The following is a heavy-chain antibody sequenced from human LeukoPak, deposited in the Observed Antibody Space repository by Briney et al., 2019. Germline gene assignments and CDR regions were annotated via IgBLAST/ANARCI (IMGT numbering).Heavy chain of an antibody. Sequence: SETLSLTCAVYGGSFSGYYWSWIRQPPGKGLEWIGYIYYSGSTYYNPSLKSRVTISVDTSKNQFSLKLSSVTAADTAVYYCARVLTVNWFDPWGQGTLVTVSS. CDR3: ARVLTVNWFDP. J-gene: IGHJ5*02. CDR1: GGSFSGYY. D-gene: IGHD3-9*01. CDR2: IYYSGST. V-gene: IGHV4-30-4*08.